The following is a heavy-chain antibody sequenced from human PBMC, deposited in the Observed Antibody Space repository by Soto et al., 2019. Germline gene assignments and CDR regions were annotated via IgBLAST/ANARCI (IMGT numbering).Heavy chain of an antibody. CDR3: ARGIYDILTGYYFDY. CDR1: GFTFSSYE. J-gene: IGHJ4*02. D-gene: IGHD3-9*01. Sequence: EVQLVESGGGLVQPGGSLRLSCAASGFTFSSYEMNWVRQAPGKGLEWVSYISSSGSTIYYADSVKGRFTISSDNAKNSLYLQMNSLRAEDTAVYYCARGIYDILTGYYFDYWGQGTLVTVSS. CDR2: ISSSGSTI. V-gene: IGHV3-48*03.